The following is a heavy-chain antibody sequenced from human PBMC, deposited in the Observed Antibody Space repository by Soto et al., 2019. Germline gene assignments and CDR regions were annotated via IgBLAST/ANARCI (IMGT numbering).Heavy chain of an antibody. Sequence: QVQLVESGGGVVQPGTSLRLSCAASGFTFSSFAMHWVRQGPGKGLEWVVVVSYDESSRYYADSVKGRFTISRDNSKNTLYLQMNSLRAEDTAVYYCARDAVAGTFTPRYGMDVWGQGTTVTVSS. D-gene: IGHD6-19*01. CDR1: GFTFSSFA. CDR3: ARDAVAGTFTPRYGMDV. V-gene: IGHV3-30-3*01. J-gene: IGHJ6*02. CDR2: VSYDESSR.